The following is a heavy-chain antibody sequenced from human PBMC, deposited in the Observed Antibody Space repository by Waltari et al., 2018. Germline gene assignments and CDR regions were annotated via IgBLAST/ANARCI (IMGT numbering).Heavy chain of an antibody. CDR2: ITGSGSTK. CDR1: GFSFPTYT. V-gene: IGHV3-48*04. J-gene: IGHJ4*02. CDR3: AREDYYGSGSVDY. Sequence: LVESGGDLVQPGGSLRLSCAASGFSFPTYTMNWVRQAPGKGLEWVSYITGSGSTKFYGDAVKGRFTISRDNAKNSLYLQMDSLRVEDTAIYYCAREDYYGSGSVDYWGQGTLVTVSS. D-gene: IGHD3-10*01.